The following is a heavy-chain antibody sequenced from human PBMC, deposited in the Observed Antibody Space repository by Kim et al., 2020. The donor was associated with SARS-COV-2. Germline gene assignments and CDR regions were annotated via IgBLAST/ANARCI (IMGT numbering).Heavy chain of an antibody. CDR2: INSGGAYT. V-gene: IGHV3-23*03. Sequence: GGSLRLSCAASGFSFSTYAMGWVRQAPGKGLEWVSVINSGGAYTYYADSVKGRFTISRDNSKNTLFVQMNSLRAEDTAVYYCAKVDGSGYHRFDYWGQGTLVSVSS. CDR3: AKVDGSGYHRFDY. CDR1: GFSFSTYA. J-gene: IGHJ4*02. D-gene: IGHD3-22*01.